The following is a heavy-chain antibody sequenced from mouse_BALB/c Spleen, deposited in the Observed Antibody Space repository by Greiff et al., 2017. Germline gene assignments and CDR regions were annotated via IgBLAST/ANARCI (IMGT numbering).Heavy chain of an antibody. D-gene: IGHD2-14*01. Sequence: EVKLQESGPGLVKPSQSLSLTCSVTGYSITSGYYWNWIRQFPGNKLEWMGYISYDGSNNYNPSLKNRISITRDTSKNQFFLKLNSVTTEDTATYYCARGGYDEAWFAYWGQGTLVTVSA. CDR2: ISYDGSN. J-gene: IGHJ3*01. CDR1: GYSITSGYY. V-gene: IGHV3-6*02. CDR3: ARGGYDEAWFAY.